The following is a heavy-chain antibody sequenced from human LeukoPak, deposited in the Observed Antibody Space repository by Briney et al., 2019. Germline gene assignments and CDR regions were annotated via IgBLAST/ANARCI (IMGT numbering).Heavy chain of an antibody. CDR3: AVAVAGYFDY. Sequence: GASVKVSCKASGYTFTGYGISWVRQAPGQGLEWMGWISAYNGNTNYAQKLRGRVTMTTDTSTSTAYMELRSLRSDDTAVYYCAVAVAGYFDYWGQGTLVTVSS. J-gene: IGHJ4*02. D-gene: IGHD6-19*01. CDR1: GYTFTGYG. V-gene: IGHV1-18*04. CDR2: ISAYNGNT.